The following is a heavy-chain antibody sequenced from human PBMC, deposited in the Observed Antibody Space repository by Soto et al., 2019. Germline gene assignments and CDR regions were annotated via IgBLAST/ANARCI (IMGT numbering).Heavy chain of an antibody. CDR2: IWYDGSNK. D-gene: IGHD2-2*01. Sequence: QVQLVESGGGVVQPGRSLRLSCAASGFTFSSYGMHWVRQAPGKGLEWVAVIWYDGSNKYYADSVKGRFTISRDNSKNTLYLQMNSLRAEVTAVYYCAREGGYCSSTSCPPGAFDIWGQGTMVTVSS. CDR1: GFTFSSYG. J-gene: IGHJ3*02. V-gene: IGHV3-33*01. CDR3: AREGGYCSSTSCPPGAFDI.